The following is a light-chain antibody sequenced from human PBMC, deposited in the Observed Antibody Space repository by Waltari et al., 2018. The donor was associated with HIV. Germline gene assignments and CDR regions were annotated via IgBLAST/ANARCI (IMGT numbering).Light chain of an antibody. V-gene: IGLV2-8*01. Sequence: QSALTQSPSASGSPGQAVTISCTGTSSDIGSYDYVSWYQQHPGKAPKLIIYDVYKRHSGVPDGSSGAKSGNTASLTVSGLQTEEEATYYCSSYAGSKNRVVFGGGTFLTVL. CDR3: SSYAGSKNRVV. CDR2: DVY. J-gene: IGLJ2*01. CDR1: SSDIGSYDY.